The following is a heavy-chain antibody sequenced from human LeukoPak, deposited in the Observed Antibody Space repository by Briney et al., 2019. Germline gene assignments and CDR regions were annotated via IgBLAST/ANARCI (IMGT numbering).Heavy chain of an antibody. V-gene: IGHV4-39*01. D-gene: IGHD3-10*01. CDR3: ARKLYGSGSYYVVYFDY. CDR1: GGSISSSSYY. CDR2: IYYSGST. Sequence: PSETLSLTCTVSGGSISSSSYYWGWIRQPPGKGLEWIGSIYYSGSTYYNPSLKSRVTISVDTSKNQFSLKLSSVTAADTAVYYCARKLYGSGSYYVVYFDYWGQGTLVTVSS. J-gene: IGHJ4*02.